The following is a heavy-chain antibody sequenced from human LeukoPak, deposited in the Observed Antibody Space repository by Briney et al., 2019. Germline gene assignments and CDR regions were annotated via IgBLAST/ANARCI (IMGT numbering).Heavy chain of an antibody. D-gene: IGHD4-17*01. CDR2: IIPIFGIA. CDR3: ARSTVTTSGWFDP. Sequence: GASVKVSCKASGGTFSSYAISCVRQAPGQGLEWMGRIIPIFGIANYAQKFQGRVTITADKSTSTAYMELSSLRSEDTAVYYCARSTVTTSGWFDPWGQGTLVTVSS. J-gene: IGHJ5*02. V-gene: IGHV1-69*04. CDR1: GGTFSSYA.